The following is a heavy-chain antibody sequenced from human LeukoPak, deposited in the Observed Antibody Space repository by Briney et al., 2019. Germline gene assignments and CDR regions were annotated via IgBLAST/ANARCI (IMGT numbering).Heavy chain of an antibody. D-gene: IGHD5-12*01. V-gene: IGHV3-23*01. Sequence: PGGSLRLSCAASGFTFSSYTMSWVRQAPGKGLEWVSVIGASGDSTYYSDSVKGRFSISRDNSKNTLYLQMNSLRAEDTVVYYCAKGYSGSLAIFFDYWGQGTLVTVSS. J-gene: IGHJ4*02. CDR1: GFTFSSYT. CDR3: AKGYSGSLAIFFDY. CDR2: IGASGDST.